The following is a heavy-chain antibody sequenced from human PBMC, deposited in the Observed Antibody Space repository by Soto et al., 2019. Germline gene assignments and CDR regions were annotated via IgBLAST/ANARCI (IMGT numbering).Heavy chain of an antibody. CDR2: IYYSGST. J-gene: IGHJ4*02. CDR3: VSARRAPRHTDS. V-gene: IGHV4-30-4*01. Sequence: LSLTCTVSDGSFGSVACYGTWIRQPPGKGLEWIGYIYYSGSTYYNPSLRSRLTISLDRSRKQFSLKLTSVTAADTAVYYFVSARRAPRHTDSWGQGTLLTVS. CDR1: DGSFGSVACY.